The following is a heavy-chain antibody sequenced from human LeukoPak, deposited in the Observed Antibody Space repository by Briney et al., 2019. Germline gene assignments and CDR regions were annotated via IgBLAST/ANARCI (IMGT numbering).Heavy chain of an antibody. V-gene: IGHV4-39*01. D-gene: IGHD3-9*01. CDR1: AGPTVTSNYY. J-gene: IGHJ4*02. CDR2: VYYTGTT. CDR3: ARKSRPFDYLFYFDF. Sequence: SETLSLTCAVSAGPTVTSNYYWAYVRQAPGGGLEWIGSVYYTGTTYYNPSLGSRVSISVDTSKNQFSLTLTSVTAADTAIYYCARKSRPFDYLFYFDFWAQGTLVTVSS.